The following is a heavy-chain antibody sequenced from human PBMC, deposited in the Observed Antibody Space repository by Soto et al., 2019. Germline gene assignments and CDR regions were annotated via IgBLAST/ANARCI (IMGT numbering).Heavy chain of an antibody. CDR2: MNPNSGNT. J-gene: IGHJ6*03. CDR3: ARGLDSITNFGVVIPHYYYYYMDV. D-gene: IGHD3-3*01. V-gene: IGHV1-8*01. CDR1: GYTFTSYD. Sequence: QVQLVQSGAEVKKPGASVKVSCKASGYTFTSYDINWVRQATGQGLEWMGWMNPNSGNTGYAQKFQGRVTMTRNTSISTAYMELSSLRSEDTAVYYCARGLDSITNFGVVIPHYYYYYMDVWGKGTTVTVSS.